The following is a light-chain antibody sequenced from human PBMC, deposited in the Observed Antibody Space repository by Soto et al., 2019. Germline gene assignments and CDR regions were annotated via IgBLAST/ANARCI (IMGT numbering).Light chain of an antibody. CDR3: QQYDKWPLT. V-gene: IGKV3-15*01. CDR2: GAS. J-gene: IGKJ4*01. CDR1: QSVSNK. Sequence: EIVMTQSPATLSVSPGERATLSCRASQSVSNKLAWYQQKVGQAPRLLIYGASTRAAGIPARFSGSGSGTEITLTISSLQSEDVEVYYCQQYDKWPLTFGGGAKVEIK.